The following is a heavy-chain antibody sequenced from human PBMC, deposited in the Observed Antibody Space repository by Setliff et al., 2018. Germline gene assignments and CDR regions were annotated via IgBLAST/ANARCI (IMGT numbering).Heavy chain of an antibody. V-gene: IGHV4-61*01. Sequence: SETLSLTCTVSGGSINSMSYYWGWIRQPPGKGLEWVGYVYYTGTTNYSPSLKGRVIISVDASKNRLSLQLNSVTPADTAVYYCARDRSAYNYGLDVWGQGTTVTVSS. CDR2: VYYTGTT. CDR3: ARDRSAYNYGLDV. J-gene: IGHJ6*02. CDR1: GGSINSMSYY.